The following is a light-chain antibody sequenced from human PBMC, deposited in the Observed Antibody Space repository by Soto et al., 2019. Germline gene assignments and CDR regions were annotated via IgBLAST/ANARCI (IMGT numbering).Light chain of an antibody. V-gene: IGKV3-20*01. Sequence: EFVLTQSPGTLSLSPGERATLSCRASQSVRSNYLAWYQQKPGQSPRLLIYGASNRATGIPDRFSGSGSGTDFTLTISRLEPEDCADFYCQHYGSSAYTFGQGTTLEIK. CDR1: QSVRSNY. CDR2: GAS. CDR3: QHYGSSAYT. J-gene: IGKJ2*01.